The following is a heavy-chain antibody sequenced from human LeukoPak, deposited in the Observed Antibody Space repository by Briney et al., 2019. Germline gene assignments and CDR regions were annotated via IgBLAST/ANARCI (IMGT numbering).Heavy chain of an antibody. V-gene: IGHV4-61*01. J-gene: IGHJ5*02. CDR2: IYYSGST. CDR3: ALADSSSDWFDP. CDR1: GGSVSSGSYY. D-gene: IGHD6-6*01. Sequence: SETLSLTCTVSGGSVSSGSYYWSWIRQPPGKGLEWIGYIYYSGSTNYNPSLKSRVTISVDTSKNQFSLKLSSVTAADTAVYYCALADSSSDWFDPWGQGTLVTVSS.